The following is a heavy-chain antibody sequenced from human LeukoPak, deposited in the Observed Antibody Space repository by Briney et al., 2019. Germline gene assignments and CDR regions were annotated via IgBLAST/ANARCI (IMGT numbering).Heavy chain of an antibody. CDR3: ASPMVYDTYYYYHGMDV. CDR2: IIPIFGTS. Sequence: SVNVSCKASGGTFSGYAINWVRQAPGQGLEWMGGIIPIFGTSNYAQRFQGRVTISADESTSTAYMELSSLRSEDTAVYYCASPMVYDTYYYYHGMDVWGQGTTVTVSS. V-gene: IGHV1-69*13. D-gene: IGHD2-8*01. CDR1: GGTFSGYA. J-gene: IGHJ6*02.